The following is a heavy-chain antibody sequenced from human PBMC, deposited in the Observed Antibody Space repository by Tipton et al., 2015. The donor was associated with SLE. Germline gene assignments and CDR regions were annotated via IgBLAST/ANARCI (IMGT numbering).Heavy chain of an antibody. CDR3: ARYPGRTYPVDY. V-gene: IGHV3-7*01. CDR2: IKHDGSET. Sequence: GSLRLSCAASGFTFSNYWVTWVRLAPEKGLEWVANIKHDGSETYYVDSVRGRFTVSRDNAKNSLYLQMDSLRAEDTAVYYCARYPGRTYPVDYWGQGTLVTVSS. CDR1: GFTFSNYW. J-gene: IGHJ4*02.